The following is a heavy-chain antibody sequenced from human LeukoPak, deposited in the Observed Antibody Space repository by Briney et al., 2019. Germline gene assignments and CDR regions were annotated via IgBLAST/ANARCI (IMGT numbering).Heavy chain of an antibody. CDR3: AKDLRPSTVVTPRCFDY. J-gene: IGHJ4*02. D-gene: IGHD4-23*01. CDR2: ISGSGGST. V-gene: IGHV3-23*01. CDR1: GFTFSSYA. Sequence: GGSLRLSCAASGFTFSSYAMSWVRQAPGKGLEWVSLISGSGGSTYYADSVKGRFTISRDNSKNTLYLQMNSLRAEDTAVYYCAKDLRPSTVVTPRCFDYWGQGTLVTVSS.